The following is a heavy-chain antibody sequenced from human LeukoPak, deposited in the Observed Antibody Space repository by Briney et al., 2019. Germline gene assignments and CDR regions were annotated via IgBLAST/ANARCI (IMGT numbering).Heavy chain of an antibody. CDR1: GATFSSYA. Sequence: ASVKVSCKASGATFSSYAISWVRQAPGQGLEWMGRIIPILGIANYAQKFQGRVTITADKSTSTAYMELSSLRSEDTAVYYCARTRAGWQAAKYYFDYWGQGTLVTVSS. CDR3: ARTRAGWQAAKYYFDY. J-gene: IGHJ4*02. D-gene: IGHD6-19*01. CDR2: IIPILGIA. V-gene: IGHV1-69*04.